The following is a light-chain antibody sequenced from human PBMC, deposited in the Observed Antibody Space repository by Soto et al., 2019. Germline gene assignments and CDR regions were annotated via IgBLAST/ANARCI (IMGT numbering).Light chain of an antibody. CDR2: DAS. J-gene: IGKJ5*01. CDR1: QSISSW. Sequence: DIQMTQSPSTLSASVGDRFTITCLAIQSISSWLAWYEQKAGKAPKLLIYDASSLQSGVPSRFSGSGSGTDFTLTISSLQPDDFATYYCQQYNSYPRTFGQGTRLEIK. V-gene: IGKV1-5*01. CDR3: QQYNSYPRT.